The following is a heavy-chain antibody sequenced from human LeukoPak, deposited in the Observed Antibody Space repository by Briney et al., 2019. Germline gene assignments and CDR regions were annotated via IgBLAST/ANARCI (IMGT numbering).Heavy chain of an antibody. CDR1: GGTFSSYA. V-gene: IGHV1-69*04. Sequence: SVKVSCKASGGTFSSYAISWVRQAPGQGLEWMGRIIPILGIANYAQKFQGRVTITADKSTSTAYMELSSLRSEDTAVYYCARGPEMATIDFDYWGQGTLVTVSS. J-gene: IGHJ4*02. D-gene: IGHD5-24*01. CDR2: IIPILGIA. CDR3: ARGPEMATIDFDY.